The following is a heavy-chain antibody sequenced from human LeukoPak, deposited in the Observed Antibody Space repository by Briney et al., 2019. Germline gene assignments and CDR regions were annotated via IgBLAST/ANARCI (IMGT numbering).Heavy chain of an antibody. V-gene: IGHV4-39*07. CDR2: INHSGST. Sequence: PSETLSLTCTVSGGSISSGGYYWSWIRQHPGKGLEWIGEINHSGSTNYNPSLKSRVTISVDTSKNQFSLKLSSVTAADTAVYYCARLNIVGASAFDIWGQGTMVTVSS. J-gene: IGHJ3*02. D-gene: IGHD1-26*01. CDR1: GGSISSGGYY. CDR3: ARLNIVGASAFDI.